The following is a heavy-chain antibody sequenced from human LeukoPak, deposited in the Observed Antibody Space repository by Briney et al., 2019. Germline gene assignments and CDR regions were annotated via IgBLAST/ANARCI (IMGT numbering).Heavy chain of an antibody. CDR2: IHHADSDT. D-gene: IGHD6-19*01. J-gene: IGHJ4*02. Sequence: GESLKFSCNCSGYSFTSYWIGWARHMPGKGMEWMGIIHHADSDTRYSPSFQGQVTISADKSITTAYLQWSSLKASDTAMYYCARGTSGWRFDSWGQGTLVSVSS. CDR3: ARGTSGWRFDS. V-gene: IGHV5-51*01. CDR1: GYSFTSYW.